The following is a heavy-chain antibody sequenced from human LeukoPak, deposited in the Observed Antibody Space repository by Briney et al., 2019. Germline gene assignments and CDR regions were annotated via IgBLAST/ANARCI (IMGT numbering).Heavy chain of an antibody. CDR3: AREPGTDYRKYYFDY. J-gene: IGHJ4*02. V-gene: IGHV3-53*01. CDR2: IYSGGTT. D-gene: IGHD3/OR15-3a*01. CDR1: GFTVSSNY. Sequence: GGSLGLSCAASGFTVSSNYMSWVRQAPGMGLEWVSVIYSGGTTYYADSVKGRFTISRDNSKNMLYLQMNSLRADDTAVYYCAREPGTDYRKYYFDYWGQGTLVTVSS.